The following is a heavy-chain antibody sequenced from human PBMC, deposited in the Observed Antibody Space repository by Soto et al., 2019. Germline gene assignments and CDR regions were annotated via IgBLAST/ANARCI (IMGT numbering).Heavy chain of an antibody. CDR3: AKSDYYDSSGYYQPPHY. CDR2: ISYDGINK. J-gene: IGHJ4*02. V-gene: IGHV3-30*18. Sequence: GGSLRLSCAASGFTFNSYWISWVRQTPGKGLEWVAVISYDGINKYYADSVKGRFTISRDNSKNTLYLQMNSLRAEDTAVYYCAKSDYYDSSGYYQPPHYWGQGTLVTVSS. D-gene: IGHD3-22*01. CDR1: GFTFNSYW.